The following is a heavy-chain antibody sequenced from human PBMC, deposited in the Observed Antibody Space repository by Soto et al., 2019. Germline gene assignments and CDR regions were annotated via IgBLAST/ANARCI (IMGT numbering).Heavy chain of an antibody. D-gene: IGHD3-9*01. V-gene: IGHV4-59*02. CDR2: IYYSGNT. CDR3: ARDEGGYDILTGYYKAHHFDY. J-gene: IGHJ4*02. CDR1: GGAVSYYY. Sequence: PSETLSVSVSVSGGAVSYYYWGWIRQPPGKGLEWIGSIYYSGNTHYNPSLKSRVTISVDTSTNTAYMDLRSLTSDDTAVYYCARDEGGYDILTGYYKAHHFDYWGQGVPVTVSS.